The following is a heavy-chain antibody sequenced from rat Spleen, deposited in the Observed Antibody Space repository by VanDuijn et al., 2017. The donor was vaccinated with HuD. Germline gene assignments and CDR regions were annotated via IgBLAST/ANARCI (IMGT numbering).Heavy chain of an antibody. D-gene: IGHD1-2*01. Sequence: EVQLVESGGGLVQPGRSMKLSCVASGFTFSDYAMAWVRQAPKKGLEWVATIIYDGSSTYYRDSVKGRFTISRDNAKSTLYLQMDSLRSEDTATYYCARLGYSSYMGSYYWYFDFWGPGTMVTVSS. V-gene: IGHV5-17*01. CDR2: IIYDGSST. CDR3: ARLGYSSYMGSYYWYFDF. CDR1: GFTFSDYA. J-gene: IGHJ1*01.